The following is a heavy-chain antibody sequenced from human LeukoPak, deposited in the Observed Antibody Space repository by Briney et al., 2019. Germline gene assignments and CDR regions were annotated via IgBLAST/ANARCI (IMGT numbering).Heavy chain of an antibody. CDR1: GFTFTIYS. CDR2: ISGSSSTI. J-gene: IGHJ4*02. CDR3: ARGTSLDY. D-gene: IGHD1/OR15-1a*01. V-gene: IGHV3-48*01. Sequence: QTGGSLRLSCAASGFTFTIYSMTWVCQAPGKGLEWVSYISGSSSTIYYADSLKGRFTISRDNARNSLYLQMNNLRAEDTAVYYCARGTSLDYWGQGTLVTVSS.